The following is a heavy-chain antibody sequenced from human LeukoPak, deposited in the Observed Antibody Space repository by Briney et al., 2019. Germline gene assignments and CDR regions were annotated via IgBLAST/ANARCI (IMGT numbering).Heavy chain of an antibody. CDR3: ARDLNYYDSSGFDY. CDR2: ISSSGGST. CDR1: GFTFSSYA. V-gene: IGHV3-64*01. Sequence: GGSLRLSCAASGFTFSSYAMHWVRQAPGKGLEYVSAISSSGGSTFYANSVKGRFTISRDNSKNTLYLQMNSLRAEDTAVYYCARDLNYYDSSGFDYWGQGTMVTVSS. D-gene: IGHD3-22*01. J-gene: IGHJ4*02.